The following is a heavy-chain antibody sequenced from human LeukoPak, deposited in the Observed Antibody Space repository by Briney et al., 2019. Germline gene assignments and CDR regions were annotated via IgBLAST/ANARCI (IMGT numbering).Heavy chain of an antibody. CDR2: IYYSGST. CDR1: GGSISSYY. J-gene: IGHJ4*02. V-gene: IGHV4-59*12. D-gene: IGHD6-13*01. CDR3: ARGGFGDSSSWPRLQGFDY. Sequence: PSETLSLTCTVSGGSISSYYWSWIRQPPGKGLEWIGYIYYSGSTNYNPSLKSRVTISVDKSKNQFSLKLSSVTAADTAVYYCARGGFGDSSSWPRLQGFDYWGQGTLVTVSS.